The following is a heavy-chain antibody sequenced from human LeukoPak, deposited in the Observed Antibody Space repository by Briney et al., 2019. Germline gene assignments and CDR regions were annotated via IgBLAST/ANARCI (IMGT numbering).Heavy chain of an antibody. CDR3: ARVGWELERRVFDY. CDR1: GGTFSSYA. Sequence: SVKVSCKASGGTFSSYAISWVRRAPGQGLEWMGGIIPIFGTANYAQKFQGRVTITTDESTSTAYVELSSLRSEDTAVYYCARVGWELERRVFDYWGQGTLVNVSS. CDR2: IIPIFGTA. J-gene: IGHJ4*02. V-gene: IGHV1-69*05. D-gene: IGHD1-1*01.